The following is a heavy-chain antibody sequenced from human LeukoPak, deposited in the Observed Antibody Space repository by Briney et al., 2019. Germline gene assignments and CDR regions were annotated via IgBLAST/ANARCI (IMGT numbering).Heavy chain of an antibody. D-gene: IGHD2-2*01. CDR3: TTDSLGLGGISLFCTNTSCYSF. Sequence: NPGGSLRLSCAASGHPYRSAWMPWVRQAPGEGLEWVGRIKSQSEEGTTDYAAPAKDRLHISRDDSKYTLYLQMNSLRTEDTAVYYCTTDSLGLGGISLFCTNTSCYSFWGQGTQVTVSS. V-gene: IGHV3-15*01. CDR2: IKSQSEEGTT. J-gene: IGHJ4*02. CDR1: GHPYRSAW.